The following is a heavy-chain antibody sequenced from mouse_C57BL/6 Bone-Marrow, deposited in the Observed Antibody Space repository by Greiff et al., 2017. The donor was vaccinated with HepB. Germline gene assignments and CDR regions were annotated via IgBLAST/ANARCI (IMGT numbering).Heavy chain of an antibody. CDR1: GYAFSSYW. D-gene: IGHD1-1*01. CDR2: IDPGDGDT. Sequence: VKLMESGAELVKPGASVKISCKASGYAFSSYWMNWVKQRPEKGLEWIGQIDPGDGDTNYNGKFKGKATLTADKSSSTAYMQLSSLTSEDSAVYFCARSYYGSSAAWFAYWGQGTLVTVSA. J-gene: IGHJ3*01. CDR3: ARSYYGSSAAWFAY. V-gene: IGHV1-80*01.